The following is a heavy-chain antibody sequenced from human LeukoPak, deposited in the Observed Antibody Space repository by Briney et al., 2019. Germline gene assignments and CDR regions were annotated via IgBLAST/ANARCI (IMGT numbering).Heavy chain of an antibody. D-gene: IGHD6-13*01. V-gene: IGHV4-34*01. CDR2: INHSGST. CDR1: GGSFSGYY. J-gene: IGHJ6*03. Sequence: SETLSLTCTVYGGSFSGYYWSWIRQPPGKGLEWIGEINHSGSTNYNPSLKSRVTISVDTSKNQFSLKLSSVTAADTAVYYCARGRRQQNPDYMDVWGKGTTVTVSS. CDR3: ARGRRQQNPDYMDV.